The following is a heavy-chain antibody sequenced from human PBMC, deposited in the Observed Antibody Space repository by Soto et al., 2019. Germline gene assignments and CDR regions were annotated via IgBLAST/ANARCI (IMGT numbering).Heavy chain of an antibody. V-gene: IGHV1-18*01. CDR1: GYTFSRYG. CDR2: ISGYNGDT. Sequence: EASVKVSCKASGYTFSRYGIRWVRQAPGQGLEWMGWISGYNGDTKYAQKVQGRVTMTIDTSTYTAYMELRSLTSDDTAIYYCAKNGQPPYYYYGMDVWGQGTTVTVS. CDR3: AKNGQPPYYYYGMDV. J-gene: IGHJ6*02. D-gene: IGHD2-8*01.